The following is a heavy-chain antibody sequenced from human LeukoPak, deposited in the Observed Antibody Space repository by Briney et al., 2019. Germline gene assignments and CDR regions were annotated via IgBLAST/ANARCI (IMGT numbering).Heavy chain of an antibody. Sequence: GASVKVSCKASGGTFSSYAISWVRHAPGQGLEWMGGIIPIFGTANYAQKFQGRVTITTDESTSTAYMELSSLRSEDTAVYYCAMTVVPAAIPSYSPPVPIDYWGQGTLVTVSS. CDR2: IIPIFGTA. V-gene: IGHV1-69*05. CDR1: GGTFSSYA. D-gene: IGHD2-2*01. CDR3: AMTVVPAAIPSYSPPVPIDY. J-gene: IGHJ4*02.